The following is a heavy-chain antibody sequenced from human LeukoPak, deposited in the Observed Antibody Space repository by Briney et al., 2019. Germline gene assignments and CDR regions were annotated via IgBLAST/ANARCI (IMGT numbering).Heavy chain of an antibody. D-gene: IGHD1-26*01. CDR2: ISSNGGST. CDR1: GFTFSSYA. V-gene: IGHV3-64*01. Sequence: GGSLRLSCAASGFTFSSYAMHWVRQAPGKGLEYVSAISSNGGSTYHANSVKGRFTISRDNSKNTLYLQMGSLRAEDMAVYYCARAIGPYSGSYFDYWGQGTLVTVSS. J-gene: IGHJ4*02. CDR3: ARAIGPYSGSYFDY.